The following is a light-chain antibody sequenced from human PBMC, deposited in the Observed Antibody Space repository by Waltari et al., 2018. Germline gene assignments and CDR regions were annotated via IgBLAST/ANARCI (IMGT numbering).Light chain of an antibody. CDR1: SSDVGGYNY. CDR2: DVS. Sequence: QSALTQPASVSGSPGQSITISCTGTSSDVGGYNYVSWYQQHPGKVPKLLIFDVSNRPSGVSNRFSGSKSGNTASLTISGLQAEDASDYYCCSFTSRSTWVFGGGTKLTVL. V-gene: IGLV2-14*01. J-gene: IGLJ3*02. CDR3: CSFTSRSTWV.